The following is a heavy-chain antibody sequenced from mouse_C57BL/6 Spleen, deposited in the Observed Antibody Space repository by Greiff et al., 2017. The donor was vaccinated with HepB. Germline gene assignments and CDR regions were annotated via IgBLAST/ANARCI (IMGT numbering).Heavy chain of an antibody. D-gene: IGHD2-4*01. CDR2: IWSGGST. V-gene: IGHV2-2*01. CDR1: GFSLTSYG. Sequence: QVQLKQSGPGLVQPSQSLSITCTVSGFSLTSYGVHWVRQSPGKGLEWLGVIWSGGSTDYNAAFISRLSISKDNSKSQVFFKMNSLQADDTAIYYCASKGDYDYPFAMDYWGQGTSVTVSS. CDR3: ASKGDYDYPFAMDY. J-gene: IGHJ4*01.